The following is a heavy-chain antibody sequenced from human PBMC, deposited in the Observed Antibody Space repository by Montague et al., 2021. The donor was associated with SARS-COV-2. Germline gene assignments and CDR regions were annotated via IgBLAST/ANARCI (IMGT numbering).Heavy chain of an antibody. CDR3: SKDFGSSLTDQFDY. D-gene: IGHD2-2*01. J-gene: IGHJ4*02. V-gene: IGHV3-33*06. CDR2: IWYAGSNK. CDR1: GFTFSSYG. Sequence: SLRLSCAASGFTFSSYGMHWVRQAPGKGLEWVAVIWYAGSNKYYADSVKGRFTISRDNSKNTLYLQMNSLRAEDTAVYYCSKDFGSSLTDQFDYWGQGTLVTVSS.